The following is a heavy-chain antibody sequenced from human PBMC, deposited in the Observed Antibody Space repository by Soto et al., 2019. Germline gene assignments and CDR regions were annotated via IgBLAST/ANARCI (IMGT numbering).Heavy chain of an antibody. V-gene: IGHV4-59*08. Sequence: SETLSLTCTVSGGSISSYYWSWIRQPPGKGLEWIGYIYYSGSTNYNPSLKSRVTISVDTSKNQFSLKLSSVTAADTAVYYCARHVSIAARPFDFWGQGTLVTVSS. CDR3: ARHVSIAARPFDF. CDR1: GGSISSYY. D-gene: IGHD6-6*01. CDR2: IYYSGST. J-gene: IGHJ4*02.